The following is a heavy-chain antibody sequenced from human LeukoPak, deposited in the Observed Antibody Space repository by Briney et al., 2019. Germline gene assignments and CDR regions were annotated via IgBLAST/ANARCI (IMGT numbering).Heavy chain of an antibody. D-gene: IGHD1-7*01. Sequence: ASVKVSCKVSGYTFTTYTIHWVRQAPGQRLEWMGWINAGNGNTKYSQKFQGRVTITRDTSASTAYMELSSLRSEDTAVFYCARESWHYGTDAFDVWGQGTMVTVSS. J-gene: IGHJ3*01. CDR2: INAGNGNT. CDR3: ARESWHYGTDAFDV. CDR1: GYTFTTYT. V-gene: IGHV1-3*01.